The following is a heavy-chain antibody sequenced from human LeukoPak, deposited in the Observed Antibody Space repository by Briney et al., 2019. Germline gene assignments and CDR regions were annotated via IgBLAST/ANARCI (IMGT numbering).Heavy chain of an antibody. CDR1: GGSFSGYY. CDR3: ARCVGVAIDY. J-gene: IGHJ4*02. Sequence: PSETLSLTCAVYGGSFSGYYWSWIRQPPGKGLEWIGEINHSGSTNYNPSLKSRVTISVDTSKNQFSLKLSSVTAADTAVYYCARCVGVAIDYWGQGTLVTVSS. V-gene: IGHV4-34*01. D-gene: IGHD2-8*01. CDR2: INHSGST.